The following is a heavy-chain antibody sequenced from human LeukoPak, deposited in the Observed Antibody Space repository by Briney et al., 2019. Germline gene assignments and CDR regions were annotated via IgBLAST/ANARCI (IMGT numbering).Heavy chain of an antibody. J-gene: IGHJ4*02. Sequence: ASVKVSCKASRGTFSSYAISWVRQAPGQGLEWMGGIIPISGTANYAQKFQGRVTITTDESTSTAYMELSSLRSEDTAVYYCARGRDGYNYAHFDYWGQGTLVTVSS. CDR3: ARGRDGYNYAHFDY. D-gene: IGHD5-24*01. V-gene: IGHV1-69*05. CDR1: RGTFSSYA. CDR2: IIPISGTA.